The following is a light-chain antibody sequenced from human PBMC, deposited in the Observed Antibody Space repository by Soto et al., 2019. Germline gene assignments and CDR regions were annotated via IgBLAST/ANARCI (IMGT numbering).Light chain of an antibody. J-gene: IGKJ1*01. V-gene: IGKV1-39*01. CDR1: QSISSY. CDR2: AAS. Sequence: DIQMTQSPYSLSASEGDRVTITWAPSQSISSYLNWYQQKPGKAPKLLIYAASSLQSGVPSRFSGSGSGTDFTLTISSLQPEDFATYYCQQSYSTPETFGQGTKV. CDR3: QQSYSTPET.